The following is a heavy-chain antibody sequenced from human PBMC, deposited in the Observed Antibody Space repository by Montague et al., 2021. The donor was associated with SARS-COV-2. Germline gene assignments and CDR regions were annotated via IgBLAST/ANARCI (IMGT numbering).Heavy chain of an antibody. V-gene: IGHV4-59*12. CDR2: IYYSGSN. Sequence: SETLSLTCTVSGGSISTYYWSWIRQPPEKGLEWIGYIYYSGSNNYSPSXXSRVTISVDTSKNQFSLKLSSVTAADTAVYYCARDGYNAHQNYWYFDLWGRGTLVTVSS. J-gene: IGHJ2*01. CDR1: GGSISTYY. D-gene: IGHD5-24*01. CDR3: ARDGYNAHQNYWYFDL.